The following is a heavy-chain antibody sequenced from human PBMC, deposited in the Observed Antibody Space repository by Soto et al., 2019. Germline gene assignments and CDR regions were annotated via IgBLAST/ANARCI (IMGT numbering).Heavy chain of an antibody. J-gene: IGHJ3*02. CDR2: IKQDGSEK. D-gene: IGHD4-17*01. Sequence: EVQLVESGGGLVQPGGSLRLSCAASGFTFSSYWMSWVRQAPGKGLEWVANIKQDGSEKYYVDSVKGRFTISRDNAKNSLYLQMNSLRAEDTAVYYCARELTVTTFFPDAFDIWGQGTMVTVSS. CDR3: ARELTVTTFFPDAFDI. CDR1: GFTFSSYW. V-gene: IGHV3-7*05.